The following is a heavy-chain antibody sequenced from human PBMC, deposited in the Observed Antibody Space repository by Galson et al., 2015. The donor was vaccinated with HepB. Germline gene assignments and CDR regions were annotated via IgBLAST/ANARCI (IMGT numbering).Heavy chain of an antibody. Sequence: LRLSCAASGFTFSSYGMHWVRQAPGKGLEWVAVISYDGSNKYYADSVKGRFTISRDNSKNTLYLQMNSLRAEDTAVYYCAKEGVVVPAAYFDYWGQGTLVTVSS. J-gene: IGHJ4*02. V-gene: IGHV3-30*18. CDR1: GFTFSSYG. D-gene: IGHD2-2*01. CDR3: AKEGVVVPAAYFDY. CDR2: ISYDGSNK.